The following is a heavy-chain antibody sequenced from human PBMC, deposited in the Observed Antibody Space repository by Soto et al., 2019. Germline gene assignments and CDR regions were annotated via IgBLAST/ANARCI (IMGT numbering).Heavy chain of an antibody. Sequence: ASVKVSCKASGYTFTSYGIHWVRQAPGQRLEWTGWINAGNGNTKYSEKFQGRVTITRDTSASTAYLELSRLRSEDTAAYYSARDPNDSSAYYHHYYYGMDVWGQGTTVTVSS. D-gene: IGHD3-22*01. J-gene: IGHJ6*02. CDR3: ARDPNDSSAYYHHYYYGMDV. CDR2: INAGNGNT. V-gene: IGHV1-3*01. CDR1: GYTFTSYG.